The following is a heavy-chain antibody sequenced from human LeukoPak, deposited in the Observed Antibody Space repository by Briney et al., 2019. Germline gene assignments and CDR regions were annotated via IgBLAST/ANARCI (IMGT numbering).Heavy chain of an antibody. D-gene: IGHD3-10*01. V-gene: IGHV4-59*01. Sequence: SETLSLTCSVSSGFISSYYWTWIRQSPGKGLEWIGYIYYTGSTSYNPSLQSRVTISVDTSKNQFSLRLNSVTAADTAVYYCARLHHDYGSGNYGGAYNYYMDVWGKGTTVTVSS. J-gene: IGHJ6*03. CDR1: SGFISSYY. CDR3: ARLHHDYGSGNYGGAYNYYMDV. CDR2: IYYTGST.